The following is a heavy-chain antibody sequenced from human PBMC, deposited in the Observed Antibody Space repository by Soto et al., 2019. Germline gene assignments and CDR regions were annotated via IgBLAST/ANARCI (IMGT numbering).Heavy chain of an antibody. V-gene: IGHV3-23*01. CDR2: ISGSGGST. CDR3: AKRYSSGGYSDDALDI. J-gene: IGHJ3*02. Sequence: PGGSLRLSCAASGFTFSSYAMSWVRQAPGKGLEWVSAISGSGGSTYYADSVKGRFTISRDNSKNTLYLQMNSLRAEDTAVYYCAKRYSSGGYSDDALDIRGQRTMVTVSS. CDR1: GFTFSSYA. D-gene: IGHD6-19*01.